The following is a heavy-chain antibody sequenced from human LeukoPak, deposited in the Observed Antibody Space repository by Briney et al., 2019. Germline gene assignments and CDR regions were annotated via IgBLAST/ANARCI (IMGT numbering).Heavy chain of an antibody. CDR2: VYFTGTT. J-gene: IGHJ6*03. D-gene: IGHD3-3*01. Sequence: SETLSLTCSVSGGSISSYFWSWIRQPPEKGLEWIGYVYFTGTTNYNPSLKSRVTISIDKSRKQLSLKLNSVTTADTAVYYCARTSASYYYYMDVWGNGTTVTISS. CDR3: ARTSASYYYYMDV. V-gene: IGHV4-59*01. CDR1: GGSISSYF.